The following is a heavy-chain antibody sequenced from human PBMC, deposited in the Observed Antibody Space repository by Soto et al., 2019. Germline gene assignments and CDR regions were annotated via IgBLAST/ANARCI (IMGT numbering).Heavy chain of an antibody. V-gene: IGHV4-59*01. CDR3: ARVEILADYGMDV. CDR2: MYYSGST. Sequence: SETLSLTCNVSGASISTYYWSWIRQPPGKGLEWIGYMYYSGSTNYNPSLKSRVTISVDTSKNQFSLKLSSVTAADTAVYYCARVEILADYGMDVWGQGTTVTVSS. D-gene: IGHD1-7*01. CDR1: GASISTYY. J-gene: IGHJ6*02.